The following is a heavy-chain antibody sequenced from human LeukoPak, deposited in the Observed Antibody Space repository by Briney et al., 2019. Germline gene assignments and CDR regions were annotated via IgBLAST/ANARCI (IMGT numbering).Heavy chain of an antibody. CDR2: ISWNSGTI. J-gene: IGHJ4*02. Sequence: GGSLRLSCAASGFTFNDYAMHWVRQAPGKGLEWVSHISWNSGTIGYADSVKGRFTISRDNAKNSLYLQMNSLRAEDTALYYCAKDIQRLGELSFFDSWGQGTLVTVSS. D-gene: IGHD3-16*01. CDR3: AKDIQRLGELSFFDS. CDR1: GFTFNDYA. V-gene: IGHV3-9*01.